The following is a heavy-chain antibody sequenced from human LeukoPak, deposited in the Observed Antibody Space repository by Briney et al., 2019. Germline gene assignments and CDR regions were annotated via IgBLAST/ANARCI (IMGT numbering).Heavy chain of an antibody. J-gene: IGHJ6*02. V-gene: IGHV3-30*18. CDR1: GFTFSSYG. CDR2: ISYDGSNK. D-gene: IGHD1-26*01. Sequence: PGGSLRLSCAASGFTFSSYGMHWVRQAPGKGLEWVAVISYDGSNKYYADSVKGRFTISRDNSKNTLYLQMNSLRAEDTAVYYCAKDLSYSEYYYYYGMDVWGQGTTVTVSS. CDR3: AKDLSYSEYYYYYGMDV.